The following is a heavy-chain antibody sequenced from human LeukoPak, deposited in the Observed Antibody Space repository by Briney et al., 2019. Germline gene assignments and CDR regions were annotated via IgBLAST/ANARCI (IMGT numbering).Heavy chain of an antibody. CDR3: AKKRAGSATAVDS. D-gene: IGHD3-10*01. CDR1: GFTFSSHW. V-gene: IGHV3-74*01. CDR2: TNSDGSGT. J-gene: IGHJ4*02. Sequence: GGSLRLSCAASGFTFSSHWMHWVRQAPGKGLVWVSRTNSDGSGTSNADSVKGRFTISRDNSKNTLYLQTNSLRAEDTALYYCAKKRAGSATAVDSWGQGTQVTVSS.